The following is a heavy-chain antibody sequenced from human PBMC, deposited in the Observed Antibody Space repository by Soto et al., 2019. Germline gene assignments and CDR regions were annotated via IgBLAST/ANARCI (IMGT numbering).Heavy chain of an antibody. J-gene: IGHJ4*02. V-gene: IGHV3-23*01. CDR3: AKAISEYYAPTDY. D-gene: IGHD1-26*01. Sequence: GGSLRLSCAASGFTFSTFAMSWVRQAPGKGLEWVSVISESGGSTYYADSVKGRFTISRDNSKSALYLQMNSLRGDDTAIYYCAKAISEYYAPTDYWGQGTQVTVSS. CDR1: GFTFSTFA. CDR2: ISESGGST.